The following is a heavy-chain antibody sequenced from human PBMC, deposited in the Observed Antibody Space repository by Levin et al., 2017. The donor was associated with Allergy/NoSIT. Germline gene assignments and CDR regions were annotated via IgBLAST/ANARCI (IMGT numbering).Heavy chain of an antibody. CDR3: ASGGRLDRASIEDY. V-gene: IGHV4-34*01. Sequence: SETLSLTCAVYGGSFSGYYWSWIRQPPGKGLEWIGEINHSGSTNYNPSLKSRVTISVDTSKNQFSLKLSSVTAADTAVYYCASGGRLDRASIEDYWGQGTLVTVSS. CDR1: GGSFSGYY. J-gene: IGHJ4*02. D-gene: IGHD6-6*01. CDR2: INHSGST.